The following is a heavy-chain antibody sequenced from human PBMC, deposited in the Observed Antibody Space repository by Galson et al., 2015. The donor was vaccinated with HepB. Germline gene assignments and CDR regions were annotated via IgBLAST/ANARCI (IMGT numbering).Heavy chain of an antibody. V-gene: IGHV3-23*01. D-gene: IGHD3-3*01. Sequence: SLRLSCAASGLTFSNYAMSWVRQAPGKGLEWVSAISGSGGSTYYADSVKGRFTISRDNSKNTLYLQMNNLRAEDTAVYYCAKDAQIPIFGVVITSGFDYWGQGTLVTVSS. CDR1: GLTFSNYA. J-gene: IGHJ4*02. CDR2: ISGSGGST. CDR3: AKDAQIPIFGVVITSGFDY.